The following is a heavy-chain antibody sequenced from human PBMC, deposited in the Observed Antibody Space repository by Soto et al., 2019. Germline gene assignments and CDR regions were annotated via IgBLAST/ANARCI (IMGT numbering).Heavy chain of an antibody. D-gene: IGHD2-15*01. CDR2: INAGNGNT. V-gene: IGHV1-3*01. CDR3: AGVVGYCSGGSCYPYYYGMDV. Sequence: ASVKVSCKASGYTFTSYAMHWVRQAPGQRLEWMGWINAGNGNTKYSQKFQGRVTITRDTSASTAYMELSSLRSEDTAVYYCAGVVGYCSGGSCYPYYYGMDVWGQGTTVTVSS. J-gene: IGHJ6*02. CDR1: GYTFTSYA.